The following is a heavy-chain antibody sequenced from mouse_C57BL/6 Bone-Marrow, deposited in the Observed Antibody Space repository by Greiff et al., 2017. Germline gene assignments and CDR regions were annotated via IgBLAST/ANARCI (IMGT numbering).Heavy chain of an antibody. CDR1: GFTFSDYG. Sequence: EVKVEESGGGLVKPGGSLKLSCAASGFTFSDYGMHWVRQAPETGLEWVAYISSGSSTIYYADTVKGRFTISRDNAKNTLFLQMTSLRSEDTAMYYCARGGYSAWFAYWGQGTLVTVSA. V-gene: IGHV5-17*01. D-gene: IGHD2-3*01. CDR3: ARGGYSAWFAY. CDR2: ISSGSSTI. J-gene: IGHJ3*01.